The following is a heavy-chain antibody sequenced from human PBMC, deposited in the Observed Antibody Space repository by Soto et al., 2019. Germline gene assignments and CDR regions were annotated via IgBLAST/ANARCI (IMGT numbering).Heavy chain of an antibody. J-gene: IGHJ6*02. CDR3: ARDGGSYGSVYWYYGMDV. CDR2: INPNSGGT. Sequence: ASVKVSCKASGYTFTGYYMHWVRQAPGQGLEWMGWINPNSGGTNYAQKFQGRVTMTRDTSISTAYMELSRLRSDDTAVYYCARDGGSYGSVYWYYGMDVWGQGTTVTV. V-gene: IGHV1-2*02. D-gene: IGHD3-10*01. CDR1: GYTFTGYY.